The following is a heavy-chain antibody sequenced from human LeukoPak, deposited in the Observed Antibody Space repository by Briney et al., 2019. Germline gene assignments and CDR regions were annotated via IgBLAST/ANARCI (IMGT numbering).Heavy chain of an antibody. V-gene: IGHV3-30-3*01. CDR1: GFTFSTYA. CDR3: AQINYYGSGSYIVAYGMDV. Sequence: GRSLRLSCAASGFTFSTYAMHWVRQAPGKGLKWVAVISYDGSNRYYADSVKGRFTISRDNSKNTYHLQMNSLRAEDTAVYYCAQINYYGSGSYIVAYGMDVWGQGTTVTVFS. CDR2: ISYDGSNR. D-gene: IGHD3-10*01. J-gene: IGHJ6*02.